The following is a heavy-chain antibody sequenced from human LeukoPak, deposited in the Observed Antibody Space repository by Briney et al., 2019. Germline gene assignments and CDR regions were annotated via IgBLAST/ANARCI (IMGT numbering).Heavy chain of an antibody. Sequence: ASVTVSCNTSGYSFTNYHMHWVRLAPGQGLEWMGHIYPNTGGTSYAQRFQGGVTMTSDTSVSTVYMELSSLISDDTAAYYCARENWYYDYWGQGTLVTVSS. V-gene: IGHV1-2*06. CDR2: IYPNTGGT. CDR1: GYSFTNYH. D-gene: IGHD1-7*01. CDR3: ARENWYYDY. J-gene: IGHJ4*02.